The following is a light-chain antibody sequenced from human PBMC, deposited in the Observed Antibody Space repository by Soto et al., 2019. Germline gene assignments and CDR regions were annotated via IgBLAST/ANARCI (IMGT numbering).Light chain of an antibody. CDR3: QQYNGLPTWT. Sequence: DLQMTQSPSTLSASVGDRVTITCRASQNINIWLAWYQQKPGTAPKLLIYEASTLGSGVPSRFSGSGSGTDFFLTISSLQPDDAATYYCQQYNGLPTWTFGQGTKVEMK. CDR1: QNINIW. CDR2: EAS. J-gene: IGKJ1*01. V-gene: IGKV1-5*03.